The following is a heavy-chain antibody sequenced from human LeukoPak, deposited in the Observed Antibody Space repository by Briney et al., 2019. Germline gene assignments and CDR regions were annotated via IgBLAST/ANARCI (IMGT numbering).Heavy chain of an antibody. Sequence: ASVKVSCKASGGTFTTYAINWVRQAPGQGLEWMGGSIPMFGTANYAQKFQGRVTMTTETSTSTAYMELRSLRSDDAAVYYCARIDLVYGSGTYYSSYFEFWGQGTLVTVSS. J-gene: IGHJ4*02. V-gene: IGHV1-69*05. D-gene: IGHD3-10*01. CDR2: SIPMFGTA. CDR1: GGTFTTYA. CDR3: ARIDLVYGSGTYYSSYFEF.